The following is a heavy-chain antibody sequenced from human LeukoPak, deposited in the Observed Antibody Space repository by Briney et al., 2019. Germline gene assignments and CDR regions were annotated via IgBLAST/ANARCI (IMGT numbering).Heavy chain of an antibody. J-gene: IGHJ6*03. V-gene: IGHV3-48*04. D-gene: IGHD3-10*01. CDR1: GFTFNSFS. CDR3: ALNGDYYYYMDV. Sequence: SGGSLRLSCAASGFTFNSFSMNWVRQAPGKGLEWVSFISSGSSTIYYADSVKGRFTISRDNAKNSLYLQMNSLRAEDTAVYYCALNGDYYYYMDVWGKGTTVTVSS. CDR2: ISSGSSTI.